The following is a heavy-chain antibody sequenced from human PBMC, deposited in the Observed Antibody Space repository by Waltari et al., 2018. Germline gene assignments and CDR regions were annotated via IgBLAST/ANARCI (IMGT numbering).Heavy chain of an antibody. V-gene: IGHV4-39*01. J-gene: IGHJ3*02. CDR1: GGSISSSSYY. Sequence: QLQLQESGPGLVKPSETLSLTCTVSGGSISSSSYYWGWIRQPPGKGLEWIGRIYYSVSTYYNPSLKSRVTISVDTSKNQFSLKLSSVTAADTAVYYCARLNRHIVVVTAIPGAFDIWGQGTMVTVSS. D-gene: IGHD2-21*02. CDR3: ARLNRHIVVVTAIPGAFDI. CDR2: IYYSVST.